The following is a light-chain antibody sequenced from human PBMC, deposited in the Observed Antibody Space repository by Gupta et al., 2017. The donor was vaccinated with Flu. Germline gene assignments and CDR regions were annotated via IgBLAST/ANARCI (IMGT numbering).Light chain of an antibody. CDR3: QQYKIVPLS. CDR2: AAS. Sequence: DIQMTQSPSSLSASVGDRVTITCRATQDVTNFLAWYQQKSGKVPKLLIYAASSLHSGVPSRFSGSGSGTDFTLSISSLQPEDVATYYCQQYKIVPLSFGQGTRL. J-gene: IGKJ5*01. V-gene: IGKV1-27*01. CDR1: QDVTNF.